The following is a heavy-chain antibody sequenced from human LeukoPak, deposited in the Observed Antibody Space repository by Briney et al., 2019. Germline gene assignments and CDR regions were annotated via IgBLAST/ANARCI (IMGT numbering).Heavy chain of an antibody. CDR2: ISATGSTT. CDR1: GLTFSTYA. J-gene: IGHJ3*01. CDR3: AKDFQSVAFFLDDAFDL. V-gene: IGHV3-23*01. Sequence: GGSLILSCTASGLTFSTYALSWVRQTPGKGLEWLSVISATGSTTYYADSVRGRFTISRDNSKNTLYLQMNSLRVEDTAVYYCAKDFQSVAFFLDDAFDLWGQGTIVTVSA. D-gene: IGHD2/OR15-2a*01.